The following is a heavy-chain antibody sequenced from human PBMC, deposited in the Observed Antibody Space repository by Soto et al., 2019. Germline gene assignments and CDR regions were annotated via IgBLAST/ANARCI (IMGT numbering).Heavy chain of an antibody. CDR2: INAGSGDT. J-gene: IGHJ4*02. V-gene: IGHV1-3*01. Sequence: PSVKVSCKASGYTFNRHTMHWVRQAPGQRLEWMGRINAGSGDTKNSQKFQGRVTLTADTSASAAYMELSSLRSEDTAVYYCAREGGYNFWSGLGHWGQGTLVTVSS. CDR3: AREGGYNFWSGLGH. D-gene: IGHD3-3*01. CDR1: GYTFNRHT.